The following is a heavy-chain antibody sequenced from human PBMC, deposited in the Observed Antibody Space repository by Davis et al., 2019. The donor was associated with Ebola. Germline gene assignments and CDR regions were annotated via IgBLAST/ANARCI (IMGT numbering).Heavy chain of an antibody. V-gene: IGHV3-48*02. CDR1: GFTFSTYS. CDR3: AREIRWLQLGLDY. D-gene: IGHD5-24*01. J-gene: IGHJ4*02. CDR2: ISSSSTTI. Sequence: GESLKISCAASGFTFSTYSMNWVRQAPGKGLEWVSYISSSSTTIHYADSVKGRFTVSRDNAKHSLYLQMNSLRDEDTAVYYCAREIRWLQLGLDYWGQGTVVTVSS.